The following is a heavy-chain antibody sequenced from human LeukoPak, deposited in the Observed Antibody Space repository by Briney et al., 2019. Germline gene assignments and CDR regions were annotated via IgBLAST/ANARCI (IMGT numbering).Heavy chain of an antibody. CDR1: GFTFSSYS. CDR2: ISSSSSYI. D-gene: IGHD2-2*01. J-gene: IGHJ4*02. CDR3: ARDQLGPADFDY. Sequence: GGSLRLSCAASGFTFSSYSMSWVRQAPGKGLEWVSSISSSSSYIYYADSVKGRFTISRDNAKNSLYLQMNSLRAEDTAVYYCARDQLGPADFDYWGQGTLVTVSS. V-gene: IGHV3-21*01.